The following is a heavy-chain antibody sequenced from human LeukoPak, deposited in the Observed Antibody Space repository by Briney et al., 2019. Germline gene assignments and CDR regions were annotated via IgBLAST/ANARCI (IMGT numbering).Heavy chain of an antibody. CDR3: ATSPFWSGYYPHFDY. J-gene: IGHJ4*02. CDR2: FDPENGET. Sequence: ASVKVSCKVSGYTLTELSMHWVRQAPGKGLEWMGGFDPENGETIYAQKFQGRVTMTEDTSTDTAYMELSSLRSEDTAVYYCATSPFWSGYYPHFDYWGQGTLVTVSS. D-gene: IGHD3-3*01. V-gene: IGHV1-24*01. CDR1: GYTLTELS.